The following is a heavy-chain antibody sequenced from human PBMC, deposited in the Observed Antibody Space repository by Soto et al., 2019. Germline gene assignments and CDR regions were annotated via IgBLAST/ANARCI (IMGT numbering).Heavy chain of an antibody. CDR1: GFTFDDFA. CDR3: ARSRGLAGRPPDL. D-gene: IGHD6-6*01. J-gene: IGHJ5*02. V-gene: IGHV3-9*01. CDR2: ITWNSGDI. Sequence: EVQLVECGGGLVQPGRSLRLSCAASGFTFDDFAMHWVRQAPGKGLEWVSGITWNSGDIRYTVSVRGRFSISRDNAEKSLYLHMNSLSPEDTALYYWARSRGLAGRPPDLWGQGTFVTVSS.